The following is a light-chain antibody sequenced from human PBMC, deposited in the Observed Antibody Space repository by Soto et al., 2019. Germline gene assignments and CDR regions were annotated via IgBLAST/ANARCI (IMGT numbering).Light chain of an antibody. CDR3: QSYDSSNRGV. V-gene: IGLV6-57*01. CDR1: SGSIASNY. J-gene: IGLJ3*02. CDR2: EDN. Sequence: NFMLTQPHSVSESPGKTVTISCTRSSGSIASNYVQWYQQRPGSSPTTVIYEDNQRPSGVPDRFSGSIDSSSNSASLTISGLKNEDEADYYCQSYDSSNRGVFGGGTELTVL.